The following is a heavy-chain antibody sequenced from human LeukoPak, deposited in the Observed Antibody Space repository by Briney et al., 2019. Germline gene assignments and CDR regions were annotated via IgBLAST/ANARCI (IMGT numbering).Heavy chain of an antibody. Sequence: SETLSLTCAVSGGSISSSDSYWGWIRQPPGQGLEWIGSMYDSGSTYYNPSRKSRVTISVDTSKNQFSLRLNSVTAADTAVYYCARHPPRDCSSSSCYKRWFDPWGQGTLVTVSS. J-gene: IGHJ5*02. CDR2: MYDSGST. D-gene: IGHD2-2*02. V-gene: IGHV4-39*01. CDR3: ARHPPRDCSSSSCYKRWFDP. CDR1: GGSISSSDSY.